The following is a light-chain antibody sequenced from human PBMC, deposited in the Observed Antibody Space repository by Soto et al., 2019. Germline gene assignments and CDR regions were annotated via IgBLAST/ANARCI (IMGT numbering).Light chain of an antibody. J-gene: IGKJ1*01. CDR2: GAS. CDR1: QSVRSSY. Sequence: EIVLTQSPVTLSLSPGERATLSCRASQSVRSSYLAWYQQKPGQAPRLLIYGASSRATGIPDRFSGSGSGTDFPLTISRLEPEDFAVYYCQQYGSSRTFGQGTKVEIK. V-gene: IGKV3-20*01. CDR3: QQYGSSRT.